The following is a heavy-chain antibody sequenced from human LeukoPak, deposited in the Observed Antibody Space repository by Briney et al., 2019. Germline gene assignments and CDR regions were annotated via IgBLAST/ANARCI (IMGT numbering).Heavy chain of an antibody. J-gene: IGHJ4*02. D-gene: IGHD3-22*01. CDR3: ARDSYYDSSGYSTTSVY. V-gene: IGHV1-69*05. Sequence: SVKVSCKASGGTFSSYGISWVRQAPGQGLEWMGWIIPIFGTANYAQKFQGRVTITTDESTSTAYMELSSLRSEDTAVYYCARDSYYDSSGYSTTSVYWGQGTLVTVSS. CDR2: IIPIFGTA. CDR1: GGTFSSYG.